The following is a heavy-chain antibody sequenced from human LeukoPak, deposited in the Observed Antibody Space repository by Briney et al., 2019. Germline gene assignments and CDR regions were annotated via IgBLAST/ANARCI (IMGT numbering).Heavy chain of an antibody. CDR2: ISSSGSML. V-gene: IGHV3-11*04. J-gene: IGHJ4*02. CDR3: TRKPYSSSWYYFDY. D-gene: IGHD6-13*01. Sequence: GGSLRLSCTVSGFTFSDFYMSWVRQAPGKGLEWVSYISSSGSMLHYADSVEGRFTISRDNGKSSLYLQMSSLRVEDTAVYYCTRKPYSSSWYYFDYWGQGTLVTVSS. CDR1: GFTFSDFY.